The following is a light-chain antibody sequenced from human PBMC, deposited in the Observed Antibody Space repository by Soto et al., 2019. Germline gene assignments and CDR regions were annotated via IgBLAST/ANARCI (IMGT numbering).Light chain of an antibody. V-gene: IGKV1-33*01. Sequence: DIQMTQSPSSLSASVGDRVTITCQASQDISNYLNWYQQKPGKAPKLLIYDASNLETGVPSRFSGSGSGTDFTFTISSLQPEDIATYYCQQYDNRDALTFGGGTKVEIK. J-gene: IGKJ4*01. CDR2: DAS. CDR1: QDISNY. CDR3: QQYDNRDALT.